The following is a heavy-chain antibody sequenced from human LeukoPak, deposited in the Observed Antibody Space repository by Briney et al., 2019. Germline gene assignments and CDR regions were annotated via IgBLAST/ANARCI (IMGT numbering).Heavy chain of an antibody. CDR3: VRSYADYGYYYSGLDV. Sequence: GGSLRLSCAGSGFSFSSFTMNWVRQAPGKGLEWVSSISSSSDYIYYADSVKGRFTISKDNAQNSLFLQMNSLRVEDTAVYYCVRSYADYGYYYSGLDVWGKGTTVTASS. J-gene: IGHJ6*04. D-gene: IGHD4-17*01. CDR2: ISSSSDYI. V-gene: IGHV3-21*06. CDR1: GFSFSSFT.